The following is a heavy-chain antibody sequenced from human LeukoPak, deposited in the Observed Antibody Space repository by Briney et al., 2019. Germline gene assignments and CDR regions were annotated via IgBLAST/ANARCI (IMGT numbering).Heavy chain of an antibody. Sequence: SETLSLTCAVYGGSFSGYYWSWIRQPPEKGLEWIGEINHSGSTNYNPSLKSRVTISVDTSKNQFSLKLSSVTAADTAVYYCARGRSGSSSGWPKRYYFDYWGQGTLVTVSS. V-gene: IGHV4-34*01. CDR1: GGSFSGYY. CDR3: ARGRSGSSSGWPKRYYFDY. J-gene: IGHJ4*02. CDR2: INHSGST. D-gene: IGHD6-19*01.